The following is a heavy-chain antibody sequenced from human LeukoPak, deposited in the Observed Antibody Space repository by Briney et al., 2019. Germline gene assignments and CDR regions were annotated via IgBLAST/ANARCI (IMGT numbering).Heavy chain of an antibody. CDR3: ASGSGSSYCYYMDV. V-gene: IGHV1-18*01. CDR1: GYTFTSYG. Sequence: ASVKVSCKASGYTFTSYGISWVRQAPGQGLEWMGSISAYNGNTNYAQKLQGRVTMTTDTSTSTAYMELRSLRSDDTAVYYCASGSGSSYCYYMDVWGKGTTVTDSS. CDR2: ISAYNGNT. D-gene: IGHD3-10*01. J-gene: IGHJ6*03.